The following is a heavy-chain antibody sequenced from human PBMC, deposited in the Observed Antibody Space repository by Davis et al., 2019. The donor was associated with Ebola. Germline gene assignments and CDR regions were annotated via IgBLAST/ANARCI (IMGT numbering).Heavy chain of an antibody. CDR2: FYPGDSDT. CDR1: GYRFSNYW. J-gene: IGHJ4*02. V-gene: IGHV5-51*01. D-gene: IGHD3-22*01. CDR3: ARHSGYRSFDY. Sequence: GGSLRLSCKGSGYRFSNYWIGWVRQMPGKGLEWMGIFYPGDSDTRYSPSFQGQVTISADKSITTAYLQWSSLKASDTATYYCARHSGYRSFDYWGQGTLVTVSS.